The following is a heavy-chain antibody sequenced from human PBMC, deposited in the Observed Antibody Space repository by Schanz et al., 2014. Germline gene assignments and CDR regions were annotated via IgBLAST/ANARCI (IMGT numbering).Heavy chain of an antibody. Sequence: EVQLLESGGGLVQPGGSLRLSCEASGFSFDNYGMSWVRQAPGKGLEWVSALSEGGGGTHYADSVRGRFTISSDSSKNTLYLQMSSLRADDTAVYYCAKAADWPVTRFDPWGQGTLXTVSS. CDR3: AKAADWPVTRFDP. CDR1: GFSFDNYG. V-gene: IGHV3-23*01. CDR2: LSEGGGGT. D-gene: IGHD3-9*01. J-gene: IGHJ5*02.